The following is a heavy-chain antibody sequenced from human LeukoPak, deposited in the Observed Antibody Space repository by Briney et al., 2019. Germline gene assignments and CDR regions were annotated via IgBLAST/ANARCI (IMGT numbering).Heavy chain of an antibody. J-gene: IGHJ4*02. CDR2: IRSSGSTI. V-gene: IGHV3-11*01. CDR3: ARSGFGWRSSSGWYLGY. D-gene: IGHD6-19*01. CDR1: GFTFSDYY. Sequence: PGGSLRLSCAASGFTFSDYYMSWIRQAPGKGLEGVSYIRSSGSTIFYADSVKGRFTISRDNAKNSLYLQMNSLRAEDTAVYYCARSGFGWRSSSGWYLGYWGQGTLVTVSS.